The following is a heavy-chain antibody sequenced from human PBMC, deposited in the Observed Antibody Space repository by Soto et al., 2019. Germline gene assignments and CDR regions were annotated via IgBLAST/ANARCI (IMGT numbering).Heavy chain of an antibody. J-gene: IGHJ5*02. V-gene: IGHV3-21*01. Sequence: GGSLRLSCAASGFIFSDYTMNWVRQAPGKGLEWVSSISKGGDYIFYADKVKGRFTISRDNTRNSLHLQMTSLRVEDTAVYYCAKDSGCVNNACAYDPWGQGTLVTVSS. CDR3: AKDSGCVNNACAYDP. CDR1: GFIFSDYT. CDR2: ISKGGDYI. D-gene: IGHD1-20*01.